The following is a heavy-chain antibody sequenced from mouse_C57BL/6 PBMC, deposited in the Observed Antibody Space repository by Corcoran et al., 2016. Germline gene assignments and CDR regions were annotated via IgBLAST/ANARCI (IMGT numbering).Heavy chain of an antibody. J-gene: IGHJ2*01. CDR3: ALYYYGSSNY. CDR1: GFNTKNTY. V-gene: IGHV14-3*01. D-gene: IGHD1-1*01. Sequence: EVQLQQSVAELVRPGASVKLSCTASGFNTKNTYMHWVKQRPEQGLEWIGRIDPANGNTKYAPKFQGKATITADTSSNTAYLQLSSLTSEDTAIYYCALYYYGSSNYWGQGTTLTVSS. CDR2: IDPANGNT.